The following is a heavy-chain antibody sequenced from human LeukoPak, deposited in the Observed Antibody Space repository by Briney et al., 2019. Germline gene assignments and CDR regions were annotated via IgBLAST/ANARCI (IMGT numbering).Heavy chain of an antibody. Sequence: GGSLRLSCAASGFTFSDHYMSWIRQAPGKGLEWVSYISSSGTTIYYADSVKGRFTISRDNAKNSLYLQMNSLRAEDTAVYFCARDPPELPSADYYCYYMDVWGKGTTVTVSS. D-gene: IGHD1-7*01. J-gene: IGHJ6*03. CDR2: ISSSGTTI. CDR1: GFTFSDHY. CDR3: ARDPPELPSADYYCYYMDV. V-gene: IGHV3-11*04.